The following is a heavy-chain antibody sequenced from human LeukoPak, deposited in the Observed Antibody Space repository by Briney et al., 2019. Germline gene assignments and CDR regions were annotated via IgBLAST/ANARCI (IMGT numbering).Heavy chain of an antibody. CDR1: GGTFSSYA. V-gene: IGHV1-69*05. Sequence: GASVKVSCKASGGTFSSYAISWVRQAPGQGLEWMGRIIPIFGTANYAQKFQGRVTITTDESTSTAYMELSSLRSEDTAVYYCAGSSTYYDFWKVYMDVCGKGNTVTVSS. CDR2: IIPIFGTA. CDR3: AGSSTYYDFWKVYMDV. D-gene: IGHD3-3*01. J-gene: IGHJ6*03.